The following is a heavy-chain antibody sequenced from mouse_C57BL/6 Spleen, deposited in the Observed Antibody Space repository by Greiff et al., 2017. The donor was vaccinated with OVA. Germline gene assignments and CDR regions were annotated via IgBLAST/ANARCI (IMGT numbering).Heavy chain of an antibody. CDR1: GFTFSSYA. D-gene: IGHD2-5*01. CDR3: ARDLGYSNYAGY. V-gene: IGHV5-4*01. J-gene: IGHJ2*01. Sequence: EVKLMESGGGLVKPGGSLKLSCAASGFTFSSYAMSWVRQTPEKRLEWVATISDGGSYTYYPDNVKGRFTISRDNAKNNLYLQMSHLKSEDTAMYYCARDLGYSNYAGYWGQGTTLTVSS. CDR2: ISDGGSYT.